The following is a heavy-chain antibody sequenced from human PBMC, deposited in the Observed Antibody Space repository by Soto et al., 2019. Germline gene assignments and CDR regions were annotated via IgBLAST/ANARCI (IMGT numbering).Heavy chain of an antibody. V-gene: IGHV3-23*01. Sequence: GGSLRLSCAASGFTFSSYAMSWVRQAPGKGLEWVSAISGSGGSTYYADSVKGRFTISRDNSKNTLYLQMNSLRAEDTAVYYCAKVSSPDIVVVVAATGGFDYWGQGTLVTVSS. CDR1: GFTFSSYA. D-gene: IGHD2-15*01. J-gene: IGHJ4*02. CDR2: ISGSGGST. CDR3: AKVSSPDIVVVVAATGGFDY.